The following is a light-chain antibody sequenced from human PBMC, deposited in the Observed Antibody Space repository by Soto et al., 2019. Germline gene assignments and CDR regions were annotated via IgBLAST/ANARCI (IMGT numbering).Light chain of an antibody. CDR1: QSISTY. J-gene: IGKJ4*01. Sequence: EIVLTQSPGTLSVSPGERATLSCTASQSISTYLTWYQHKPGQAPRLLIYDASRRAPGIPARFSGSGSGTDFTLTISSLEPEDFAVYYCQQRRNWPPLTFGGGTKVDIK. CDR2: DAS. V-gene: IGKV3-11*01. CDR3: QQRRNWPPLT.